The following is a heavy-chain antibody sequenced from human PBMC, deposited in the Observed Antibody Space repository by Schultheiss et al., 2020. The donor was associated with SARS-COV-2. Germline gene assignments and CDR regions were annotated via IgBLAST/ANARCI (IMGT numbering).Heavy chain of an antibody. CDR2: IYYSGST. Sequence: SETLSLTCTVSGYSISSGGYYWSWIRQPPGKGLEWIGSIYYSGSTYYNPSLKSRVTISVDTSKNQFSLKLSSVTAADTAVYYCAGVITMIVVVNPKLNWFDPWGQGTLVTVSS. V-gene: IGHV4-39*01. J-gene: IGHJ5*02. CDR3: AGVITMIVVVNPKLNWFDP. D-gene: IGHD3-22*01. CDR1: GYSISSGGYY.